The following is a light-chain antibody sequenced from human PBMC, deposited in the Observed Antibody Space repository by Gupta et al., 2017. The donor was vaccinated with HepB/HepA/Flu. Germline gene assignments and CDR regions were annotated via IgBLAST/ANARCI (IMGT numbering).Light chain of an antibody. CDR2: TAS. Sequence: DTQMTQSPATLSASVGDRVTVTCRASQSISGWLAWYQQKPGKAPKLLIHTASSLESGVPSRFSGSGSGTEFTLTISSMQPDDFAIYFCQQYVTYPLTFGGGTKVEI. V-gene: IGKV1-5*03. J-gene: IGKJ4*01. CDR1: QSISGW. CDR3: QQYVTYPLT.